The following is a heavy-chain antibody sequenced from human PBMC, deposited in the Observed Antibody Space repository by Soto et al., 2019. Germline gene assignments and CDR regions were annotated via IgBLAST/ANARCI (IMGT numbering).Heavy chain of an antibody. CDR2: IIPIFGTA. V-gene: IGHV1-69*13. D-gene: IGHD3-22*01. CDR1: GGTFSSYA. J-gene: IGHJ4*02. Sequence: GASVKVSCKASGGTFSSYAISWVRQAPGQGLEWMGGIIPIFGTANYAQKFQGRVTITADESTSTAYMELSSLRSEDTAVHYCASPSPLYYDSSGYYYDYFDYWGQGTLVTVSS. CDR3: ASPSPLYYDSSGYYYDYFDY.